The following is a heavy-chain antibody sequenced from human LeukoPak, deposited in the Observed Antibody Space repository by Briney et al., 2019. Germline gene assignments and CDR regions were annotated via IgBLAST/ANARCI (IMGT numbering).Heavy chain of an antibody. CDR1: GGSISNYY. D-gene: IGHD2/OR15-2a*01. J-gene: IGHJ4*02. V-gene: IGHV4-4*07. Sequence: PSETLSLTCSVSGGSISNYYRNWIRQPAGKGLEWIGRIYASGSTNYNPSLKSRVTISMDKSKNHFSLNLKSVTAADTGFYYCARDFYGDDGHHPFDYWGQGIQVTVSS. CDR2: IYASGST. CDR3: ARDFYGDDGHHPFDY.